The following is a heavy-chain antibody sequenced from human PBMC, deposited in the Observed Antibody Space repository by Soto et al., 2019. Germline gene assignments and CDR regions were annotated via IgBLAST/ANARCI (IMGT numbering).Heavy chain of an antibody. CDR3: ARGNGGDYYYAMDV. J-gene: IGHJ6*02. Sequence: GGSLRLSCAASGFTFGDYYMSWIRQAPGKGLEWLSYIRSSSINTNYADSVKGRFTISRDNAKNSLFLQMNSLRAEDTAVYYCARGNGGDYYYAMDVWGQGTTVTVSS. D-gene: IGHD1-1*01. V-gene: IGHV3-11*06. CDR1: GFTFGDYY. CDR2: IRSSSINT.